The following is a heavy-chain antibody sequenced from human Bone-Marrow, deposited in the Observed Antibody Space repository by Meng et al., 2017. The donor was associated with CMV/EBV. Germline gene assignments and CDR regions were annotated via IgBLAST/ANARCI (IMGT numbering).Heavy chain of an antibody. Sequence: ASVKVSCKASGYTFNGYYMHWVRQAPGQGLEWMGWINPNSGGTNYAQKFQGRVTMTRDTSISTAYMELSRLRSDDTAVYYCARGRILTKNWFDPWGQGTLVTVSS. V-gene: IGHV1-2*02. J-gene: IGHJ5*02. CDR3: ARGRILTKNWFDP. CDR1: GYTFNGYY. CDR2: INPNSGGT. D-gene: IGHD2-15*01.